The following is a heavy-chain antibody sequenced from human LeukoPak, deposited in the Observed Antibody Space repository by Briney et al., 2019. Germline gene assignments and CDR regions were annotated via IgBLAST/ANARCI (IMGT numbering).Heavy chain of an antibody. D-gene: IGHD3-22*01. CDR1: GYTFATYG. V-gene: IGHV1-18*01. CDR3: ARATYDSSGYYWDYFDY. J-gene: IGHJ4*02. Sequence: GASVKVSCKASGYTFATYGISWVRQAPGQGLEWMGWISAYNGNTNYAQKLQGRVTMTTDTSTSTAYMELRSLRSDDTAVYYCARATYDSSGYYWDYFDYWGQGTLVTVSS. CDR2: ISAYNGNT.